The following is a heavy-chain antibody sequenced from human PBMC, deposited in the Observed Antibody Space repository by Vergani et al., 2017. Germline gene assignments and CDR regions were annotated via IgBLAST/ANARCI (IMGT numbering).Heavy chain of an antibody. J-gene: IGHJ2*01. CDR1: GGTFSSYA. Sequence: QVQLVQSGAEVKKPGSSVKVSCKASGGTFSSYAISWVRQAPGQGLEWMGRIIPILGIANYAQKFQGRVTITADKPTSTAYMELSSLRSEDTAVYYCARERMSIAARAVDKCFDLWGRGTLVTVSS. D-gene: IGHD6-6*01. CDR2: IIPILGIA. V-gene: IGHV1-69*04. CDR3: ARERMSIAARAVDKCFDL.